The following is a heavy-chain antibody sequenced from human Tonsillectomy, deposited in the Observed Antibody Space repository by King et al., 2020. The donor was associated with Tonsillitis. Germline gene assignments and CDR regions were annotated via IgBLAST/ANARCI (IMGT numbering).Heavy chain of an antibody. CDR1: GFTFSSYG. CDR2: ISYDGSNK. Sequence: VQLVESGGGVVQPGRSLRLSCAASGFTFSSYGMHWVRQAPGKGLEWVAVISYDGSNKYYADSVKGRFTISRDNSKNRLYLQMNSLRAEDTAVYYCAKDLSTLLYYSYGMDVWGQGTTVTVSS. J-gene: IGHJ6*02. CDR3: AKDLSTLLYYSYGMDV. V-gene: IGHV3-30*18. D-gene: IGHD3-10*01.